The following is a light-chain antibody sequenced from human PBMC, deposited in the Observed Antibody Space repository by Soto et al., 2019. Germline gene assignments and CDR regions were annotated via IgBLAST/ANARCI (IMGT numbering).Light chain of an antibody. Sequence: EIEMTQSPSSLSASIGDRITLTCRASQNVLTFLNWYQQRSGQAPKLLVVAASSLETGLPSRFSGSGSGKDFSPTITSLPPEDVATYYCQQSYWNPATFGQGTKLEIK. J-gene: IGKJ2*01. CDR2: AAS. V-gene: IGKV1-39*01. CDR3: QQSYWNPAT. CDR1: QNVLTF.